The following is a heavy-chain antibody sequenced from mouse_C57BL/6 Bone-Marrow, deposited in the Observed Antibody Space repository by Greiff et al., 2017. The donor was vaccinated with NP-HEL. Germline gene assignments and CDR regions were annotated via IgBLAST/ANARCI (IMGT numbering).Heavy chain of an antibody. J-gene: IGHJ2*01. D-gene: IGHD1-1*01. CDR3: ARSPRLRDD. CDR2: INPYNGGT. CDR1: GYTFTDYY. Sequence: VQLKQSGPVLVKPGASVKMSCKASGYTFTDYYMNWVKQSHGKSLEWIGVINPYNGGTSYNQKFKGKATLTVDKSSSTAYMELNSLTSEDSAVYDCARSPRLRDDWGQGTTLTVSS. V-gene: IGHV1-19*01.